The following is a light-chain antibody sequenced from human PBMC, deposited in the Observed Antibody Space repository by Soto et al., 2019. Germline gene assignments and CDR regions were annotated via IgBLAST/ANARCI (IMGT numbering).Light chain of an antibody. CDR2: KNT. CDR3: ATWDASLSGVV. J-gene: IGLJ2*01. V-gene: IGLV1-47*01. CDR1: SSNIGTYH. Sequence: QLVLTQPPSASGTPGQRVTISCSGSSSNIGTYHVFWYQHLPGTAPKVVIYKNTQRPSGVPDRISGSTSGTSASLAISGLRSEDEAEYYCATWDASLSGVVFGGGTKLTVL.